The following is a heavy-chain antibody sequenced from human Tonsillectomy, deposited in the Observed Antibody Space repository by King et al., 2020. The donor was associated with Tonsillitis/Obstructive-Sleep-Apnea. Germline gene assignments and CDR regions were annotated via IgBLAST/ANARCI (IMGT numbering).Heavy chain of an antibody. V-gene: IGHV3-30*04. CDR3: ARDMSMVRGVVFDAFDV. CDR2: ISYDGSSQ. D-gene: IGHD3-10*01. J-gene: IGHJ3*01. CDR1: GFIFSSHP. Sequence: VQLVESGGGVVQPGRSLRLSCAASGFIFSSHPIHWVRQAPGKGLEWVAVISYDGSSQYYADSVKGRFTISRDNSKNTLYPEMTIRRRDDTAIYYCARDMSMVRGVVFDAFDVWGQGRKVTVSS.